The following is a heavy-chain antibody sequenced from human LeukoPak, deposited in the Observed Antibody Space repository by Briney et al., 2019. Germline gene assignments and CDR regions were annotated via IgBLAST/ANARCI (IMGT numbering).Heavy chain of an antibody. CDR1: GFTFSSYS. J-gene: IGHJ4*02. Sequence: GGSLRLSCAASGFTFSSYSMNWVRQAPGKGLEWVSYISSSSSTIYYADSVKGRFTISRDNAKNSLYLQMNSLKTEDTAVYYCTRLLEGGLYGDSFDYWGQGTLVTVSS. CDR3: TRLLEGGLYGDSFDY. D-gene: IGHD4-17*01. V-gene: IGHV3-48*01. CDR2: ISSSSSTI.